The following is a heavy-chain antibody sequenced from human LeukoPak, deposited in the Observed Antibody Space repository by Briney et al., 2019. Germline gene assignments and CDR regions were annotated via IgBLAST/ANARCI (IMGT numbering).Heavy chain of an antibody. CDR2: TTNKADSYTT. Sequence: GGSLRLSCAASGFTFSDSFMDWVRQAPGKGLVWVGRTTNKADSYTTEYAASVKGRFTISRDDSKNSLYLQMNSLKTEDTAVYYCARESGGSFYYWGQGTLVTVSS. J-gene: IGHJ4*02. CDR3: ARESGGSFYY. CDR1: GFTFSDSF. D-gene: IGHD1-26*01. V-gene: IGHV3-72*01.